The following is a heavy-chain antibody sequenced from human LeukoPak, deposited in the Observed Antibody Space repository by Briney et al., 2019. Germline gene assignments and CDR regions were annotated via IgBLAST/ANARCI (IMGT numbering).Heavy chain of an antibody. CDR2: ISPNGGST. V-gene: IGHV3-64D*06. CDR1: GFTFSYYV. CDR3: VKDRGRHTQLLFDY. D-gene: IGHD1-1*01. J-gene: IGHJ4*02. Sequence: GGSLRLSCSASGFTFSYYVMHWVRQAPGKGLEYVSGISPNGGSTYYADSVKGRFTISRDNSKNTPYLQMSSLRVEDTAVYYCVKDRGRHTQLLFDYWGQGTLVTVSS.